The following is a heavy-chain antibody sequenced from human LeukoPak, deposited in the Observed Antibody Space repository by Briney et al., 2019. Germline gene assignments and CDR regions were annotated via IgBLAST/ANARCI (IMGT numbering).Heavy chain of an antibody. Sequence: ASVKVSCKASGYTFTGYYMHWVRQAPGQGLEWMGWINPNSGGTNYAQKFQGRVTMTRDTSISTAYMELSRLRSDDMAVYYCAREGVDIVVVPAAIQFLGYWGQGTLVTVSS. D-gene: IGHD2-2*02. CDR2: INPNSGGT. V-gene: IGHV1-2*02. CDR1: GYTFTGYY. J-gene: IGHJ4*02. CDR3: AREGVDIVVVPAAIQFLGY.